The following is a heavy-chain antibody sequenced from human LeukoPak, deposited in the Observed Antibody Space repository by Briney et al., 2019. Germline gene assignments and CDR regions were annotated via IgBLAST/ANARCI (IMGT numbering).Heavy chain of an antibody. CDR2: IVGSGDST. D-gene: IGHD1-26*01. CDR1: GFTFSSYA. CDR3: AKDVGKWESLHFFDY. Sequence: PGGSLRLSCAASGFTFSSYAMSWVRQAPGKGPEWVSAIVGSGDSTYYADSVKGRFTISRDNSKNTLYLQMNSLRGDDTAVYYCAKDVGKWESLHFFDYWGQGTLVTVSS. V-gene: IGHV3-23*01. J-gene: IGHJ4*02.